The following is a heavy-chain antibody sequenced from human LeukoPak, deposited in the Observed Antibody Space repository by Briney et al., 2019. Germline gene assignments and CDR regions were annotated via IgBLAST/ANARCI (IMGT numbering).Heavy chain of an antibody. CDR3: ARRVTYDSSGYWPYFDY. D-gene: IGHD3-22*01. CDR1: GYSFTSYW. Sequence: GESLKISCKGSGYSFTSYWIGWVRQMPGKGLEWMGIIYPGDSDTRYSPSFQGQVTISADKSISTAYLQWSSLKASDTAMYYCARRVTYDSSGYWPYFDYWGQGTLVTVSS. V-gene: IGHV5-51*01. J-gene: IGHJ4*02. CDR2: IYPGDSDT.